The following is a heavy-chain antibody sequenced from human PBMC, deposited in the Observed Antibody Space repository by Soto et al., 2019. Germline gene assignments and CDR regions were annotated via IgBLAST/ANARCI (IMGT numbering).Heavy chain of an antibody. J-gene: IGHJ4*02. CDR2: IKQDGSEK. D-gene: IGHD3-3*01. Sequence: GGSLRLSCAASGFTFSSYWMSWVRQAPGKGLEWVANIKQDGSEKYYVDSVKGRFTISRDNAKNSLYLQMNSLRAEDTAVYYCAREGRITIFGVVIFGYWGQGTLVTVSS. CDR3: AREGRITIFGVVIFGY. CDR1: GFTFSSYW. V-gene: IGHV3-7*05.